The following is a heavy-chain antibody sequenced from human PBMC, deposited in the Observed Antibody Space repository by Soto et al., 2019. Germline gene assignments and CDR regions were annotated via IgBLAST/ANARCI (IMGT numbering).Heavy chain of an antibody. J-gene: IGHJ4*02. CDR2: IYHSGST. Sequence: SETLSLTCAVSGGSISSSNWWSWVRQPPGKGLEWIGEIYHSGSTNYNPSLKSRVTISVDKSKNQFSLKLSSVTAADTAVYYCARVYSYGYIYYFDYWGQGTLVTVSS. CDR3: ARVYSYGYIYYFDY. V-gene: IGHV4-4*02. CDR1: GGSISSSNW. D-gene: IGHD5-18*01.